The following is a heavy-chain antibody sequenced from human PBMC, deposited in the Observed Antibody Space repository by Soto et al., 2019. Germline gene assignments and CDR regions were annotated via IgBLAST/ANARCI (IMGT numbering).Heavy chain of an antibody. D-gene: IGHD1-26*01. CDR1: GFTFDDYA. V-gene: IGHV3-9*01. CDR2: ISWNSGSI. J-gene: IGHJ4*02. Sequence: EVQLVESGGGLVQPGRSLRLSCAASGFTFDDYAMHWVRQAPGKGLEWVSGISWNSGSIGYADSVKGRFTISRDNAKNSLYLQMNSLRAEDTALYYCAKDNGVGVPDYWGQGTLVTVSS. CDR3: AKDNGVGVPDY.